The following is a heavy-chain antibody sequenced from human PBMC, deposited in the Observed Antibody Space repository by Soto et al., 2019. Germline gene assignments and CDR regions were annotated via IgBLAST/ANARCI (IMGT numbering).Heavy chain of an antibody. J-gene: IGHJ6*02. CDR3: ASLIVSGHLGYYYYGMDV. V-gene: IGHV3-21*01. D-gene: IGHD3-10*01. CDR2: ISSSSSYI. CDR1: GFTFSSYS. Sequence: LRLSCAASGFTFSSYSMNWVRQAPGKGLEWVSSISSSSSYIYYADSVKGRFTISRDNAKNSLYLQMNSLRAEDTAVYYCASLIVSGHLGYYYYGMDVWGQGTTVTVSS.